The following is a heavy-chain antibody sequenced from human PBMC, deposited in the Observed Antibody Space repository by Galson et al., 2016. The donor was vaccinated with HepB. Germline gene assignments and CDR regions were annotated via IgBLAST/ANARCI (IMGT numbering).Heavy chain of an antibody. Sequence: SVKVSCKASGGTFSSYAISWVRQAPGQGLEWMGGIIPIFGTANYVQKFQGRVTITADESTGTAYMELSSLRSEDTAVYYCARRAEDPYCSGGSCYRYAFDIWGQGTMVTVSS. CDR3: ARRAEDPYCSGGSCYRYAFDI. D-gene: IGHD2-15*01. CDR2: IIPIFGTA. V-gene: IGHV1-69*13. J-gene: IGHJ3*02. CDR1: GGTFSSYA.